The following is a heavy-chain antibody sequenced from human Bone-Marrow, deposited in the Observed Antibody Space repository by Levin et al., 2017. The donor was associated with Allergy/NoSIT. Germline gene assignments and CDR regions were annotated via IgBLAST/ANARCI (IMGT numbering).Heavy chain of an antibody. CDR1: GGSISSNNW. Sequence: SETLSLTCAVSGGSISSNNWWSWVRQPPGKGLEWCGEIYHSGSTNYNPSRQRPVTSTGVKSSGRLSLGLTSVTAADRAVYYCAGNSDDYGDRAPFDSWGQGILVTVSS. CDR3: AGNSDDYGDRAPFDS. D-gene: IGHD4-17*01. J-gene: IGHJ4*02. CDR2: IYHSGST. V-gene: IGHV4-4*02.